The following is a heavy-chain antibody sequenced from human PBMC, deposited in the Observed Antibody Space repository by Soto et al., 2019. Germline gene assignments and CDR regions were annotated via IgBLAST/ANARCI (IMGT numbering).Heavy chain of an antibody. D-gene: IGHD3-10*01. V-gene: IGHV1-2*04. CDR3: ARGGDYGSGSYYYYYYGMDV. CDR1: GYTFTGYY. J-gene: IGHJ6*02. CDR2: IDPNSGGT. Sequence: ASVKVSCKASGYTFTGYYMHWVRQAPGQGLEWMGWIDPNSGGTNYAQKFQGWVTMTRDTSISTAYMELSRLRSDDTAVYYCARGGDYGSGSYYYYYYGMDVWGQGTTVTVS.